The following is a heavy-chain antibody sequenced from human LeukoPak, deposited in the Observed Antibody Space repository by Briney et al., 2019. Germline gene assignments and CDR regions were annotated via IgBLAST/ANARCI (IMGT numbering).Heavy chain of an antibody. J-gene: IGHJ4*02. D-gene: IGHD4-17*01. CDR3: AAGGDYPHFHY. CDR1: GLTFSSYA. CDR2: ISGSGGST. Sequence: GGSLRLSCAASGLTFSSYAMSWVRQAPGKGLEWVSGISGSGGSTYYADSVKGRFTISRDNSKNTLYLQMNSLRAEDTAVFYCAAGGDYPHFHYWGQGTLVTVSS. V-gene: IGHV3-23*01.